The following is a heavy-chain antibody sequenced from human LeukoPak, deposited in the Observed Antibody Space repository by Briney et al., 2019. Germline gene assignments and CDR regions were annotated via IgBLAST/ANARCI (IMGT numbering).Heavy chain of an antibody. D-gene: IGHD2-2*01. V-gene: IGHV1-69*13. CDR2: IIPIFGTA. CDR3: ARVGYCSSTSCYEVYYYSMDV. Sequence: SVKVSCKASGYTFTSYGISWVRQAPGQGLEWMGGIIPIFGTANYAQKFQGRVTITADESTSTAYMELSSLRSEDTAVYYCARVGYCSSTSCYEVYYYSMDVWGKGTTVTVSS. CDR1: GYTFTSYG. J-gene: IGHJ6*04.